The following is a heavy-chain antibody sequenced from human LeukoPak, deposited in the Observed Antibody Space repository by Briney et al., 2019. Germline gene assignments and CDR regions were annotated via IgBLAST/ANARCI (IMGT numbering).Heavy chain of an antibody. D-gene: IGHD6-6*01. J-gene: IGHJ3*02. CDR2: IWYDGSNK. CDR1: GFTFSSYG. CDR3: ARNFIRTYSSSLRDAFDI. V-gene: IGHV3-33*01. Sequence: GRSLSLSCAASGFTFSSYGMHWVRQAPGKGLEWVAVIWYDGSNKYYADSVKGRFTISRDNSKNTLYLQMNSLRAEDTAVYYCARNFIRTYSSSLRDAFDIWGQGTMVTVSS.